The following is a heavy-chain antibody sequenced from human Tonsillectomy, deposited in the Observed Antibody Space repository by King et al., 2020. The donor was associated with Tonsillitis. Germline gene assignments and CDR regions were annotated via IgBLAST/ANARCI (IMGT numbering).Heavy chain of an antibody. J-gene: IGHJ3*02. D-gene: IGHD2-15*01. Sequence: QLVQSGAEVKKPGESLKISCKGSGYSFNSYWIGWVRQMPGKALEWMWINYPGVSQTTSSPSFQDQVTISVDKSTSTAYLQWSGLKASDTAMYYCARVAPGLGYCSGGSCLHAFDIWGQGTMVTVSS. CDR2: NYPGVSQT. CDR3: ARVAPGLGYCSGGSCLHAFDI. CDR1: GYSFNSYW. V-gene: IGHV5-51*01.